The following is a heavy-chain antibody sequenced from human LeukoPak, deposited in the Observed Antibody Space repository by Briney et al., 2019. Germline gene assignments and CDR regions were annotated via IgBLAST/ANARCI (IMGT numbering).Heavy chain of an antibody. CDR2: MNPNSGNT. D-gene: IGHD5-18*01. V-gene: IGHV1-8*01. J-gene: IGHJ6*02. CDR1: GYTFTSYD. Sequence: ASVKVSCKASGYTFTSYDINWVRQATGQGLEWMGWMNPNSGNTGYAQKFQGRVTMTRNNSISTAYMELSSLRSEDTAVYYCARGRRPNRGYSLYSYGMDVWGQGTTVTVSS. CDR3: ARGRRPNRGYSLYSYGMDV.